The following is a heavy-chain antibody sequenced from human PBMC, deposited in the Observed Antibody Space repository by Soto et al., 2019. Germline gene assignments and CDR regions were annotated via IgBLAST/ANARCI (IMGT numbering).Heavy chain of an antibody. CDR2: IGTRGNTK. V-gene: IGHV3-11*01. Sequence: PGVSLRLSCATSGFTFSDYYMSWIRQAPGKGLEWVSYIGTRGNTKYYADSVRGRFTISRDNAKNSLYLQMNSLRADDTAVYYCARDGTEYYGEYYDYWGKGIPVTVSS. J-gene: IGHJ4*02. D-gene: IGHD4-17*01. CDR1: GFTFSDYY. CDR3: ARDGTEYYGEYYDY.